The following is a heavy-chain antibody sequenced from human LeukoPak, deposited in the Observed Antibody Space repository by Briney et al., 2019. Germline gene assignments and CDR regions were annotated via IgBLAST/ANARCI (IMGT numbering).Heavy chain of an antibody. D-gene: IGHD2-8*02. CDR2: ISSNGGST. J-gene: IGHJ4*02. V-gene: IGHV3-64*01. CDR3: ARSGSAFDY. Sequence: GGSLRLSCAASGFTFSSYALHWVRQAPGKGLEYVSAISSNGGSTYYANSVKGRFTISRDNSKNTLYLQMGSLRAEDMAVYYCARSGSAFDYWGQGTLVTVSS. CDR1: GFTFSSYA.